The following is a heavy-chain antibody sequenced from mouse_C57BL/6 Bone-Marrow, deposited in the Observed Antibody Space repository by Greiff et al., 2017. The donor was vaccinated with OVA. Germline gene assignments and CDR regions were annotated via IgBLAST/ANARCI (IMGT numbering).Heavy chain of an antibody. CDR1: GYTFTSYG. Sequence: QVQLQQSGAELARPGASVKLSCKASGYTFTSYGISWVKQRTGQGLEWIGEIYPRSGNTYYNEKFKGKATLTADKSSSTAYMELRNLTSEDSAVYFCARYGSSYWYFDVWGTGTTVTVSS. V-gene: IGHV1-81*01. J-gene: IGHJ1*03. CDR3: ARYGSSYWYFDV. CDR2: IYPRSGNT. D-gene: IGHD1-1*01.